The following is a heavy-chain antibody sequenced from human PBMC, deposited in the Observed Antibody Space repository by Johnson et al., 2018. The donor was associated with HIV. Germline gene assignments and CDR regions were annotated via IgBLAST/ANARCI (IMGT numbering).Heavy chain of an antibody. CDR3: AKDDRISS. CDR2: IYNDGSRT. CDR1: GLNFSDYS. V-gene: IGHV3-74*03. D-gene: IGHD1-14*01. Sequence: EKLVESGGGVVQPGTSMRLSCVVSGLNFSDYSMHWVRQTPGKGLEWVARIYNDGSRTTSADSVRGRFTISRDNARNTLYLQMNSLRAEDTALYYCAKDDRISSWGQGTMVIVSS. J-gene: IGHJ3*01.